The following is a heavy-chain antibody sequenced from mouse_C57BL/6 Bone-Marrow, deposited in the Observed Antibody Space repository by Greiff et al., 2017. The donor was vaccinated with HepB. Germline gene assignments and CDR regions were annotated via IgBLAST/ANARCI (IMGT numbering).Heavy chain of an antibody. CDR2: IYPGSGST. CDR1: GYTFTSYW. Sequence: VQLQQPGAELVKPGASVKMSCKASGYTFTSYWITWVKQRPGQGLEWIGDIYPGSGSTNYNKKFKSKATLTVDTSSSPAYMQLSSLTSEDAAVYYCARSGSSGAWGQGTLVTVSA. CDR3: ARSGSSGA. V-gene: IGHV1-55*01. D-gene: IGHD3-2*02. J-gene: IGHJ3*01.